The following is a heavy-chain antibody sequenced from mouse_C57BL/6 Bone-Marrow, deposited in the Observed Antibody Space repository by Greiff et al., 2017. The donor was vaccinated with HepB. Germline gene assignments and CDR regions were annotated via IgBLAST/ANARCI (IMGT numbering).Heavy chain of an antibody. D-gene: IGHD1-1*01. J-gene: IGHJ4*01. CDR1: GFTFSSYG. V-gene: IGHV5-6*01. CDR2: ISSGGSYT. Sequence: EVQVVESGGDLVKPGGSLKLSCAASGFTFSSYGMSWVRQTPDKRLEWVATISSGGSYTYYPDSVKGRFTISRDNAKNTLYLQMSSLKSEDTAMYYCARQSYVRYAMDYWGQGTSVTVSS. CDR3: ARQSYVRYAMDY.